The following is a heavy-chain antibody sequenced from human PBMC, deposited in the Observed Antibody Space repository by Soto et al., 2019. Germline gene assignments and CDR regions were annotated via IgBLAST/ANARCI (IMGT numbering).Heavy chain of an antibody. D-gene: IGHD3-22*01. J-gene: IGHJ3*01. Sequence: SETLALPCPVSGDPLSIGSYYWLWIRQSPGNRLEWIAYIYYTGTTKYNPSLKSRFTISVDPSKNRFSLKLSFVTAATRAFYYGASDSSGYRGVFDFWGKGKMVTVS. CDR3: ASDSSGYRGVFDF. CDR1: GDPLSIGSYY. V-gene: IGHV4-61*01. CDR2: IYYTGTT.